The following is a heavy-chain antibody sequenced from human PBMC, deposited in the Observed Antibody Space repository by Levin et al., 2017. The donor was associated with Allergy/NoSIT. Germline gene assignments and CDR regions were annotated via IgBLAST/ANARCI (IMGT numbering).Heavy chain of an antibody. Sequence: GESLKISCAASGFTFSNYGMHWVRQAPGKGLEWVAVISDDGNHKYYVDSVEGRFTISRDNSKNTLYLQMNSLRAEDTAVDYCAKTGENHDYARGDVDVWGQGTTVTVS. CDR1: GFTFSNYG. CDR2: ISDDGNHK. J-gene: IGHJ6*02. V-gene: IGHV3-30*18. CDR3: AKTGENHDYARGDVDV. D-gene: IGHD4-17*01.